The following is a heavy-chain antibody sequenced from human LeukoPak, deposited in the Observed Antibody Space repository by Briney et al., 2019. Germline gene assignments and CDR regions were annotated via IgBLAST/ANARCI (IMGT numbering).Heavy chain of an antibody. CDR1: GFTFSDYY. J-gene: IGHJ4*02. V-gene: IGHV3-11*01. Sequence: GGSLRLSRAASGFTFSDYYMSWIRQAPGKGLEWVSYISSSGSTIYYADSVKGRFTISRDNAKNSLYLQMNSLRAEDTAVYYCARASHLTGDYSPHFDYWGQGTLVTVSS. D-gene: IGHD7-27*01. CDR2: ISSSGSTI. CDR3: ARASHLTGDYSPHFDY.